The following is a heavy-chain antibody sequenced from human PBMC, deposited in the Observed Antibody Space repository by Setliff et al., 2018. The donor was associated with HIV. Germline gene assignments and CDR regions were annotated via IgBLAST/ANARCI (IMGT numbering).Heavy chain of an antibody. V-gene: IGHV4-34*12. CDR2: IFHSGST. Sequence: PSETLSLTCAVYGASFSDYYWSWIRQPPGKGLEWIGEIFHSGSTTYNPSLKSRVTISVDMSKNQFSLNLSSVTAADTAVYYCAREGTYSGTYWVRRVASFDIWGQGTMVTVSS. CDR1: GASFSDYY. D-gene: IGHD1-26*01. CDR3: AREGTYSGTYWVRRVASFDI. J-gene: IGHJ3*02.